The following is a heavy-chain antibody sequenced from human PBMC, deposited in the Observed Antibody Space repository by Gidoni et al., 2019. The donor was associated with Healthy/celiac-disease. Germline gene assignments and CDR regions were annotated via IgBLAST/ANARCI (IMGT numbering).Heavy chain of an antibody. CDR3: ARGDDYGDYLNWYFDL. CDR2: INHSGST. D-gene: IGHD4-17*01. CDR1: GGSFSGYY. V-gene: IGHV4-34*01. J-gene: IGHJ2*01. Sequence: QVQLQQWGAGLLKPSETLSLTCAVYGGSFSGYYWSWIRQPPGKGLEWIGEINHSGSTNYNPSLKSRVTISVDTSKNQFSLKLSSWTAAYTAVYYCARGDDYGDYLNWYFDLWGRGTLVTVSS.